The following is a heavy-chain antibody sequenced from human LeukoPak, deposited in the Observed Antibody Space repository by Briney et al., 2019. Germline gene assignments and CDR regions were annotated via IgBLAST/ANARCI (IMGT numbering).Heavy chain of an antibody. Sequence: GGSLRLSCATSGFTFSSYAMSWVRQAPGKGLEWVSTISDNGATTYYADSVKGRFTISRDNSKNTLYLQMNSLRAEDTAVYYCAKQFGGVIVRGYWGQGTLVTVSS. D-gene: IGHD3-16*02. J-gene: IGHJ4*02. CDR1: GFTFSSYA. CDR3: AKQFGGVIVRGY. V-gene: IGHV3-23*01. CDR2: ISDNGATT.